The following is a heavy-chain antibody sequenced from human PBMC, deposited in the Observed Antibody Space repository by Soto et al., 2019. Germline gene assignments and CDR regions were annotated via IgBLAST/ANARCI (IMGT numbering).Heavy chain of an antibody. CDR2: ISYSGST. J-gene: IGHJ6*04. Sequence: QLQLQESGPELVKASETLSLTCTVSGGSISSARYYWSWIRQPPGTALEWIGTISYSGSTFYNPSLNSRGTMSVDKPKKQFSLKLSAVTAADTAVYYCARRYSYGSGKYAVDLWGKGTTVTVSS. V-gene: IGHV4-39*01. CDR3: ARRYSYGSGKYAVDL. D-gene: IGHD3-10*01. CDR1: GGSISSARYY.